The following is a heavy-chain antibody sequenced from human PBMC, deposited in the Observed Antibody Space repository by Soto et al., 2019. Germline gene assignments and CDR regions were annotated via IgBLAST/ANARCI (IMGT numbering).Heavy chain of an antibody. CDR3: SGGVGDAF. CDR2: TNQDGSEK. J-gene: IGHJ4*02. Sequence: EVHLVESGGGLVQTGGSLRLSCAISESTVSRDWMNWVRQAPGKGLEWVAHTNQDGSEKYYADSGKGRFTISRDNAKKSLYLQMNSLRAGDTAMYYCSGGVGDAFWGQGTLVTVSS. D-gene: IGHD1-26*01. CDR1: ESTVSRDW. V-gene: IGHV3-7*01.